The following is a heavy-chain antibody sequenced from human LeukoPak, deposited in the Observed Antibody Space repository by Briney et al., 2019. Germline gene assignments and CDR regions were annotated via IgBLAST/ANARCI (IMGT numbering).Heavy chain of an antibody. CDR1: GGSISSGDYY. CDR2: IYYSGST. J-gene: IGHJ2*01. CDR3: ARGYCSGGSCYSWYFDL. D-gene: IGHD2-15*01. V-gene: IGHV4-30-4*01. Sequence: SETLSLTCTVSGGSISSGDYYWSWIRQPPGKGLEWIGYIYYSGSTHYNPSLKSRVTISVDTSKNQFSLKLSSVTAADTAVYYCARGYCSGGSCYSWYFDLWGRGTLVTVSS.